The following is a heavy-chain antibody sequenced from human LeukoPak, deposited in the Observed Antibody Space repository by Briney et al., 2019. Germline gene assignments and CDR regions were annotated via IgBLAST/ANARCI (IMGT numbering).Heavy chain of an antibody. D-gene: IGHD2-21*01. Sequence: GGSLRLSCAASGFTFSSYSMSWVRQAPGKGLEWVSGTSDRGDYTYYADSVKGRFTISRDNSKNTLYLQMNSLRAEDTAVYYCARDPLGDSTYYFDYWGQGTLVTVSS. J-gene: IGHJ4*02. CDR1: GFTFSSYS. CDR2: TSDRGDYT. V-gene: IGHV3-23*01. CDR3: ARDPLGDSTYYFDY.